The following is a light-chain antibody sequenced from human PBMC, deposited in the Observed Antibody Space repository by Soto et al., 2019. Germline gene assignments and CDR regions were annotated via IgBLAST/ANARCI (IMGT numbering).Light chain of an antibody. CDR1: QSVSSN. V-gene: IGKV3-15*01. CDR2: RAS. Sequence: EVVVTQSPATLSVSPGERATLSCRASQSVSSNLAWYQQKVGQAPRLLIYRASTRATGIPARFSGSGSGTEFTLTISSLQSEDFAVYYCQQHNNWPLTFGGGTKVEIK. J-gene: IGKJ4*01. CDR3: QQHNNWPLT.